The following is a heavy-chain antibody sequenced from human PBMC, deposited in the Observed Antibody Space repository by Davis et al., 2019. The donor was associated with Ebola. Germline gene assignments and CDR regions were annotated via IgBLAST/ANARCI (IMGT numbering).Heavy chain of an antibody. CDR2: IYYSGST. V-gene: IGHV4-39*07. CDR3: ARQHYYYYYMDV. J-gene: IGHJ6*03. Sequence: SETLSLTCTVSGSSISSSSYYWGWIRQPPGKGLEWIGSIYYSGSTYYNPSLKSRVTISVDTSKIQFSLKLSSVTAADTAVYYCARQHYYYYYMDVWGQGTTVTVSS. CDR1: GSSISSSSYY.